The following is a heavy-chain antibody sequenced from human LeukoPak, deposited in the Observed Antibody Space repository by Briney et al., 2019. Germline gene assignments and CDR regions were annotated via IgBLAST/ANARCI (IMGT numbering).Heavy chain of an antibody. CDR2: ISGSGGST. Sequence: GGSLRLSCAASGFTFSSYGMSWVRQAPGKGLEWVSAISGSGGSTYYADSVKGRFTISRDNSKNTLYLQMNRLRAEDTAVYYCAKLGYCSGGSCYTIYYYYMDVWGKGTTVTISS. CDR1: GFTFSSYG. J-gene: IGHJ6*03. D-gene: IGHD2-15*01. V-gene: IGHV3-23*01. CDR3: AKLGYCSGGSCYTIYYYYMDV.